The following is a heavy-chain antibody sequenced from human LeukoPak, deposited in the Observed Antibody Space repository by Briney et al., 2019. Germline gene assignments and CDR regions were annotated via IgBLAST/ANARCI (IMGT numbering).Heavy chain of an antibody. D-gene: IGHD6-19*01. J-gene: IGHJ4*02. V-gene: IGHV1-18*01. CDR2: ISAYTGNT. Sequence: ASVKVSCKASGYSFTSFGITWVRQAPGQGLEWMGWISAYTGNTNYAQKLQGRVTMTTDTSTSKAYMELRTLRSDDTAVYYCARDSVAVSDTVDYWGQGTLVTVSS. CDR3: ARDSVAVSDTVDY. CDR1: GYSFTSFG.